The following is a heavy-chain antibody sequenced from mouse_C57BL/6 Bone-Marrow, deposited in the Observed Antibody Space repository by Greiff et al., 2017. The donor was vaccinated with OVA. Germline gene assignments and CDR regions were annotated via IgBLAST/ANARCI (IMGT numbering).Heavy chain of an antibody. V-gene: IGHV1-81*01. CDR2: IYPRSGNT. CDR3: ALLTTVVANRFAY. D-gene: IGHD1-1*01. J-gene: IGHJ3*01. Sequence: VKLMQSGAELARPGASVKLSCKASGYTFTSYGISWVKQRTGQGLEWIGVIYPRSGNTYYNEKFKGKATLTADKSSSTAYMELRSLTSEDSAVYFCALLTTVVANRFAYWGQGTLVTVSA. CDR1: GYTFTSYG.